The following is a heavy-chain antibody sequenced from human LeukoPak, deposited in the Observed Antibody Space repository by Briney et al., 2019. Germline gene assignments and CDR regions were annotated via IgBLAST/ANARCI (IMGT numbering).Heavy chain of an antibody. V-gene: IGHV1-69*05. CDR3: ARGSSSGPPDYYYYMDV. CDR1: EGTFSSYA. CDR2: IIPIFGTA. D-gene: IGHD6-19*01. Sequence: GASVKVSCKASEGTFSSYAISWVRQAPGRGLEWMGGIIPIFGTANYAQKFQGRVTITTDESTSTAYMELSSLRSEDTAVYYCARGSSSGPPDYYYYMDVWGKGTTVTVSS. J-gene: IGHJ6*03.